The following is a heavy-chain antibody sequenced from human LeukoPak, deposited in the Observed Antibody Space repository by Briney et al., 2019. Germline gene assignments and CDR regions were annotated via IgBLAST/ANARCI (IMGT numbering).Heavy chain of an antibody. J-gene: IGHJ4*02. CDR2: INSDGSST. Sequence: PGGSLRLSCAASGFTFSSYWMHWVRQAPGKGLVWVSRINSDGSSTSYADSVKGRFTISRDNAKNTLYLQMNSLRAEDTAVYYCARDASSRYCGGDCYHDYWGQGTLVTVSS. CDR3: ARDASSRYCGGDCYHDY. D-gene: IGHD2-21*02. V-gene: IGHV3-74*01. CDR1: GFTFSSYW.